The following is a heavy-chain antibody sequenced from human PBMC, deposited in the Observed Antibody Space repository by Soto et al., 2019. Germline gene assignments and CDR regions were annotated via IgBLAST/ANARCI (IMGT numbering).Heavy chain of an antibody. CDR2: LGTPGDP. J-gene: IGHJ6*02. V-gene: IGHV3-13*05. D-gene: IGHD3-10*01. Sequence: PGGSLRLSCAASGFTLSRYDMHWVRQVIGKGLEWVSALGTPGDPYYSASVEGRFTISRDNAKNSLYLQMNSLRDGDTAVYYCARIAVRGQYGMDVWGQGTTVTVSS. CDR3: ARIAVRGQYGMDV. CDR1: GFTLSRYD.